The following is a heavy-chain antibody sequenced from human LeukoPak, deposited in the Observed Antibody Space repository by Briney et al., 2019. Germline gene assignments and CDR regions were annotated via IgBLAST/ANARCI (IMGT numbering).Heavy chain of an antibody. CDR1: GFTFSSYG. J-gene: IGHJ4*02. Sequence: TGGSLRLSCEASGFTFSSYGMQWVRQAPGMGPEWVSVISHDGTVTHYADSVEGRFTISRDSSTNTLYLQMDSLRTEDTAVYYCAKEGSQYASSWFDYWGQGTLVTVSS. CDR3: AKEGSQYASSWFDY. CDR2: ISHDGTVT. D-gene: IGHD6-13*01. V-gene: IGHV3-30*18.